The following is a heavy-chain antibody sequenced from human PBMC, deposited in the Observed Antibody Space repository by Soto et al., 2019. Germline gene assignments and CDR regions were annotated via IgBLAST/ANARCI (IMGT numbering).Heavy chain of an antibody. Sequence: QVPLVESGGGVVQPGRSLRLSCAASGFTFSRNGMHWVRQAPGKGLEWVAVIWYDGSNKYYAESVKGRFTIYRDNSKNTLYLEMNSLRAEDTAVYYCARVSGTTKGVFDMWGQGTMVTVSS. D-gene: IGHD1-7*01. J-gene: IGHJ3*02. V-gene: IGHV3-33*01. CDR1: GFTFSRNG. CDR2: IWYDGSNK. CDR3: ARVSGTTKGVFDM.